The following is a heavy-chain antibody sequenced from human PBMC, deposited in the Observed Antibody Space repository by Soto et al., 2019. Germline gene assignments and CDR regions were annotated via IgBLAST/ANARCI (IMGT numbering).Heavy chain of an antibody. D-gene: IGHD6-25*01. V-gene: IGHV4-59*11. CDR3: ARDRSAVQRLWVGWFDP. CDR1: DGTIRGHY. J-gene: IGHJ5*02. Sequence: PSLTLPLPWTVSDGTIRGHYGSWILQPQRKGLEWIGYIYYSGSTNYNPSLKSRVTISVDTSKNQFSLKLSSVTAADTAVYYCARDRSAVQRLWVGWFDPWGQGTLVTVSS. CDR2: IYYSGST.